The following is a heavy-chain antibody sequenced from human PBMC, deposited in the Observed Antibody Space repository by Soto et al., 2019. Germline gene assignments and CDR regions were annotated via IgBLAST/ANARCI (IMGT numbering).Heavy chain of an antibody. CDR3: ASAGGSGWYFSGPYAFDI. CDR2: ISSSGSTI. CDR1: GFTFSDYY. J-gene: IGHJ3*02. Sequence: PGGSLRLSCAASGFTFSDYYMSWIRQAPGKGLEWVSYISSSGSTIYYADSVKGRFTISRDNAKNSLYLQMNSLRAEDTAVYYCASAGGSGWYFSGPYAFDIWGQGTMVTVSS. V-gene: IGHV3-11*01. D-gene: IGHD6-19*01.